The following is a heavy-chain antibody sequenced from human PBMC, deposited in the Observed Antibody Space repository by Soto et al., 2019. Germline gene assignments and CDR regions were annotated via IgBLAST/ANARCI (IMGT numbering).Heavy chain of an antibody. CDR1: GFTFSIYA. Sequence: GGSLRRSCAASGFTFSIYAMSWVRQAPGKGLEWVSAISGSGGSTYYADSVKGRFTISRDNSKNTLYLQMNSLRAEDTAVYYCAKARSYSPFQHWGQGTLVTVSS. V-gene: IGHV3-23*01. D-gene: IGHD1-26*01. CDR2: ISGSGGST. CDR3: AKARSYSPFQH. J-gene: IGHJ1*01.